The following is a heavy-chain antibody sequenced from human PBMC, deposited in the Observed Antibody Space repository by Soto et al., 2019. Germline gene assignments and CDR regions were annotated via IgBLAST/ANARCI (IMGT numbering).Heavy chain of an antibody. CDR3: AKNKRYCTSTTCPPYYGMDV. J-gene: IGHJ6*02. V-gene: IGHV3-30*18. CDR1: GFTFSSHG. D-gene: IGHD2-2*01. CDR2: ISYDGSNK. Sequence: PGGSLRLSCAASGFTFSSHGMHWVRQAPGKGLEWVAVISYDGSNKYFADSVKGRFTISRDNSNNMLYLQMNGLRGDDTAVYYCAKNKRYCTSTTCPPYYGMDVWGQGTTVTVSS.